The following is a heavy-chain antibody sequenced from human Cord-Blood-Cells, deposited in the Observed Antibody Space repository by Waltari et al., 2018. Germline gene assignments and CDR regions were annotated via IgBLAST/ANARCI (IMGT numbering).Heavy chain of an antibody. Sequence: QVQLQQWGAGLLKPSETLSLTCAVYGGSFSGYYWSWIRQPPGKGLEWIGEINHSGSTNYSPSLKSRVTISVDTSKNQVSLKLSSVTAADTAVYYCARGAIAARLDAFDIWGQGTMVTVSS. CDR1: GGSFSGYY. CDR3: ARGAIAARLDAFDI. CDR2: INHSGST. V-gene: IGHV4-34*01. J-gene: IGHJ3*02. D-gene: IGHD6-6*01.